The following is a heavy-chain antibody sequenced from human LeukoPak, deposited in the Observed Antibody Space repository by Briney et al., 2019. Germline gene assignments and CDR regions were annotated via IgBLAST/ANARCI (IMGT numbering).Heavy chain of an antibody. CDR2: INPNSGGT. D-gene: IGHD4-17*01. J-gene: IGHJ4*02. Sequence: ASVKVSCKASGYTFTGYYMHWVRQAPGQGLEWMGWINPNSGGTNYAQKFQGRVTMTRDTSISTAYMELSRLRSDDTAVYYCARDGTTVTTGEQFYYFDYWGQGTLVTVSS. CDR3: ARDGTTVTTGEQFYYFDY. CDR1: GYTFTGYY. V-gene: IGHV1-2*02.